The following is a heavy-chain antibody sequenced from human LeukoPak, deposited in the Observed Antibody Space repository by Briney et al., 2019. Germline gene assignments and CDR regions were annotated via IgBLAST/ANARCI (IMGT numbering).Heavy chain of an antibody. D-gene: IGHD1-1*01. CDR2: INPSGGST. J-gene: IGHJ4*02. CDR1: GYTFTSYY. V-gene: IGHV1-46*01. CDR3: ARETYNWNDDID. Sequence: ASVKVSCKASGYTFTSYYMHWVRQAPGQGLEWMGIINPSGGSTSYAQKFQGRVTMTRDMSTSTVYMELSSLRSEDTAVYYCARETYNWNDDIDWGQGTLVTVSS.